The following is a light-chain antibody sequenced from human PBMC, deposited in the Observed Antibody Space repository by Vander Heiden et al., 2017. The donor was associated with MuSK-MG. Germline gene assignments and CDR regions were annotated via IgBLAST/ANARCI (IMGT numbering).Light chain of an antibody. V-gene: IGKV1-39*01. CDR3: QQTDSDPPT. CDR1: QRMSSY. J-gene: IGKJ1*01. CDR2: GAS. Sequence: DIQMTQSPSSLPASVEDRVTITCRASQRMSSYLNWYQQRPGKAPKLLIYGASNLHSGVPSRFSGSGSGTDFILTISSLQPEDFATYYCQQTDSDPPTFGQGTKVEIK.